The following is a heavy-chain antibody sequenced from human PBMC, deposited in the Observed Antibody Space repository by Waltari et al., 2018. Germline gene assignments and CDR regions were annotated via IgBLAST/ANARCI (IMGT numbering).Heavy chain of an antibody. V-gene: IGHV4-61*09. J-gene: IGHJ4*02. CDR3: ASYQSSEKTLDF. D-gene: IGHD2-2*01. CDR2: LYGPGVI. CDR1: GGSIDSGIYY. Sequence: QVQLQESGPGLVKPSQTLSLTCTVSGGSIDSGIYYWSWTRQPAGKGLVWIGYLYGPGVIVVDPSLKSRVTISGDASKKQLTLMLSSVTAADTAVYYCASYQSSEKTLDFWGQGTLPTVSS.